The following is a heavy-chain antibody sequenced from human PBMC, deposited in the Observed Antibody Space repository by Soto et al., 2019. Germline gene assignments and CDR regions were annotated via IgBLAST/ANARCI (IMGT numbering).Heavy chain of an antibody. J-gene: IGHJ4*02. V-gene: IGHV3-30-3*01. CDR2: ISYDGSNK. Sequence: GGSLRLSCAASGFTFSSYAMHWVRQAPGKGLEWVAVISYDGSNKYYVDSVKGRFTISRDNSKNTLYLQMNSLRAEDTAVYYCARDTAVVVTATDYWGQGTLVTVSS. D-gene: IGHD2-21*02. CDR3: ARDTAVVVTATDY. CDR1: GFTFSSYA.